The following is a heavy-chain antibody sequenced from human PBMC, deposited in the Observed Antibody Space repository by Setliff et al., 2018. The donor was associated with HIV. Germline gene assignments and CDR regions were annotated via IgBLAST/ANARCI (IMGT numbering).Heavy chain of an antibody. CDR1: GGSISSGSYY. CDR3: ARGRYSSGWYKDAFDI. CDR2: IYTSGNT. Sequence: SETLSLTCTVSGGSISSGSYYWSWIRQPAGKGLEWIGRIYTSGNTNYNPSLKSRVTISEDTSKKRFSLKLNSVTAADTAVYYCARGRYSSGWYKDAFDIWGQGTMVTVSS. J-gene: IGHJ3*02. D-gene: IGHD6-19*01. V-gene: IGHV4-61*02.